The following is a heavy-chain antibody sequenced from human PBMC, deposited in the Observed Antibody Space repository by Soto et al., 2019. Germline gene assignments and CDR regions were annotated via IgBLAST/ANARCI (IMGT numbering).Heavy chain of an antibody. J-gene: IGHJ6*02. Sequence: SETLSLTCTVSGGSISSDSFYWAWIRQPPGKGLEWIGIIYYSGDTYYNPSLAGRLTMSVDTSNQFSLTLRSVTAADTALYYCARNQPQRYCSGGTCRPAYGMDVWGQGTTVNRLL. D-gene: IGHD2-15*01. V-gene: IGHV4-39*01. CDR3: ARNQPQRYCSGGTCRPAYGMDV. CDR1: GGSISSDSFY. CDR2: IYYSGDT.